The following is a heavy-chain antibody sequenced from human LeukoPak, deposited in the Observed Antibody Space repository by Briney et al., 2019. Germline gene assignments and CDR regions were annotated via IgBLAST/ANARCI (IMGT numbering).Heavy chain of an antibody. CDR2: ISWNSGSI. CDR3: AKDIRTFSGSYEGFDY. Sequence: GGSLRLSCAASGFTFDDYAVHWVRQAPGKGLEWVSGISWNSGSIGYADSVKGRFTISRDNAKNSLYLQMNRLRAEDTALYYCAKDIRTFSGSYEGFDYWGQGTLVTVSS. CDR1: GFTFDDYA. D-gene: IGHD1-26*01. V-gene: IGHV3-9*01. J-gene: IGHJ4*02.